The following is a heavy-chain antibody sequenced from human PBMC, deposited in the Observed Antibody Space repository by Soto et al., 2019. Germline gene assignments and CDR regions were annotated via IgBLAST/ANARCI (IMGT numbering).Heavy chain of an antibody. V-gene: IGHV3-53*01. J-gene: IGHJ6*02. D-gene: IGHD1-26*01. Sequence: VQLVESGGGLIQPGGSLRLSCVASGLTVSQNYMAWVRQAPEMGPQWVSVLYAEGSTYYTESVKGRFTISSDPSKNTLFLQMDGLRAEDTAVYYCVRPRPSGENYGMDVWGQGTTVPVSS. CDR3: VRPRPSGENYGMDV. CDR1: GLTVSQNY. CDR2: LYAEGST.